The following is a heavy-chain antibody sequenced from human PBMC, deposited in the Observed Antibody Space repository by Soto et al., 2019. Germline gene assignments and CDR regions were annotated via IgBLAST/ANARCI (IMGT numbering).Heavy chain of an antibody. J-gene: IGHJ3*02. V-gene: IGHV3-30-3*01. CDR2: ISYDGSNK. CDR1: GFTFSSYA. D-gene: IGHD3-22*01. Sequence: QVQLVESGGGVVQPGRSLRLSCAASGFTFSSYAMHWVRQAPGKGLEWVAVISYDGSNKYYADSVKGRFTISRDNSKNTLYLQMNSLRAEDTAVYYCAREILSITIIAGQGAFDIWGQGTMVTVSS. CDR3: AREILSITIIAGQGAFDI.